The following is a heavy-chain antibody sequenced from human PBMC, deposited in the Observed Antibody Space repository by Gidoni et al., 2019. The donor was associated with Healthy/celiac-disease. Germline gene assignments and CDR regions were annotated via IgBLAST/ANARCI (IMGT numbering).Heavy chain of an antibody. Sequence: EVQLLASGGGLVQPGGSLSLSCAASGLTFSSSAITWVPPAPGKGLEWVSAINGSGGSTYYADSVKGRFTISRDNSKNTLYLQMNSLRAEDTAVYYCAKDLSRVYCSGGSCYILNNWFDPWGQGTLVTVSS. CDR1: GLTFSSSA. V-gene: IGHV3-23*01. J-gene: IGHJ5*02. CDR2: INGSGGST. CDR3: AKDLSRVYCSGGSCYILNNWFDP. D-gene: IGHD2-15*01.